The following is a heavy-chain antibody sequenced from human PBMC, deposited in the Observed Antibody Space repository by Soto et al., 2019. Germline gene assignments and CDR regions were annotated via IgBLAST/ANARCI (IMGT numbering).Heavy chain of an antibody. D-gene: IGHD6-19*01. V-gene: IGHV2-5*01. CDR1: GFSLRTSGVG. CDR2: IYWNDDK. J-gene: IGHJ5*02. CDR3: EKSGSSGWYGWFDP. Sequence: SVPTLVNHTQTLTLTCIFSGFSLRTSGVGVGWIRQPPGKALEWLGFIYWNDDKRYSPSLKSRLTITKDTSKNQVVLTMTNMDPVDTATYYCEKSGSSGWYGWFDPWGQGTLVTVSS.